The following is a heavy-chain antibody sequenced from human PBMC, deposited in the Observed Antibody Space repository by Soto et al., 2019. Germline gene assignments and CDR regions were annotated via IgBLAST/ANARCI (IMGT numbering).Heavy chain of an antibody. CDR3: VRRHVSATGIDWFDP. CDR1: GYTITSYG. D-gene: IGHD6-13*01. V-gene: IGHV1-3*01. J-gene: IGHJ5*02. CDR2: INAANGDT. Sequence: VSVKVSCKASGYTITSYGIHWVRQAPGQRLEWMGWINAANGDTKYSPKFQGRVTITRDTSASTAYMELSSLRSEDTAVYYCVRRHVSATGIDWFDPWGQGTLVTVSS.